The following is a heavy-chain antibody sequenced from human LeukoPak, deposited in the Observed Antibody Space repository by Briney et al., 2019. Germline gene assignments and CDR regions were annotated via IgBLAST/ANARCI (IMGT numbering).Heavy chain of an antibody. D-gene: IGHD3-22*01. V-gene: IGHV3-30*02. CDR1: GFTFSSYG. CDR2: IQYDGSNK. CDR3: ASPYYYDSSGYPRAFDI. J-gene: IGHJ3*02. Sequence: GGSLRLSCAASGFTFSSYGMHWVRQAPGKGLEWVAFIQYDGSNKYYADSVKGRFTISRDNSKNTLYLQMNSLRAEDTAVYYCASPYYYDSSGYPRAFDIWGQGTMVTVSS.